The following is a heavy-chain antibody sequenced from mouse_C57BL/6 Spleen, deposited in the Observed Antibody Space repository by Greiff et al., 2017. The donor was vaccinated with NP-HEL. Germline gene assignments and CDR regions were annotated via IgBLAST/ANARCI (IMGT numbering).Heavy chain of an antibody. Sequence: EVQLQQSGPELVKPGASVKISCKASGYTFTDYYMNWVKQSHGKSLEWIGDINPNNGGTSYNQKFKGKATLTVDKSSSTAYMELRSLTSEDSAVYYCARESSYYSNSWFAYWGQGTLVTVSA. V-gene: IGHV1-26*01. CDR2: INPNNGGT. CDR1: GYTFTDYY. D-gene: IGHD2-5*01. J-gene: IGHJ3*01. CDR3: ARESSYYSNSWFAY.